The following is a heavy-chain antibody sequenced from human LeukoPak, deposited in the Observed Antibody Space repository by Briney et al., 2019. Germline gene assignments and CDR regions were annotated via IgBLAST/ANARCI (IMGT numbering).Heavy chain of an antibody. D-gene: IGHD4-11*01. CDR3: ARDAQRGFDYSNSLEY. CDR1: GFIYSHYG. Sequence: GRSLGLSCAASGFIYSHYGMHWVRQAPGKGLEWVAVIWGDGSNRFYAGSVKGRFTISRDNSQNTLFLQMNSLRAEDTAMYYCARDAQRGFDYSNSLEYWGHGTLVTVSS. V-gene: IGHV3-33*01. CDR2: IWGDGSNR. J-gene: IGHJ4*01.